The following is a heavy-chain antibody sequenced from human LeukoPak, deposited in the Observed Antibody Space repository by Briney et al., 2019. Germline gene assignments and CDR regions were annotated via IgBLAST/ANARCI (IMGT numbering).Heavy chain of an antibody. Sequence: PSQTLSLTCAVSGGSISSGGYSWSWIRQPPGKGLEWIGYIYHRGSTYYNPSLKTRVTISLDRSKNQFSLKLSSVTAADTAVYYCATLRDIVVVPAESMDVWGQGTTVTVSS. CDR1: GGSISSGGYS. D-gene: IGHD2-2*01. V-gene: IGHV4-30-2*01. CDR2: IYHRGST. J-gene: IGHJ6*02. CDR3: ATLRDIVVVPAESMDV.